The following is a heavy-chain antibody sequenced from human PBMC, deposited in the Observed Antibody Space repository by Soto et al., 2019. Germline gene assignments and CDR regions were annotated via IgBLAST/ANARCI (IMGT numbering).Heavy chain of an antibody. CDR2: IYYSGST. CDR1: GGSISSYY. CDR3: ARDRGRDYGDYWYCDL. Sequence: QVQLQESGPGLVKPSETLSLTCTVSGGSISSYYWSWIRQPPGKGLEWIGYIYYSGSTHYNPPPTSRGIISVDSSKNHFSLKLSSVTAADTAVYYCARDRGRDYGDYWYCDLLVRGTLVTVSS. D-gene: IGHD4-17*01. V-gene: IGHV4-59*01. J-gene: IGHJ2*01.